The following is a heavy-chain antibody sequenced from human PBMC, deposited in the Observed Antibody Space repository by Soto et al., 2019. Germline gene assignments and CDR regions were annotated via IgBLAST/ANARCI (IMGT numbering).Heavy chain of an antibody. V-gene: IGHV3-33*01. J-gene: IGHJ6*02. CDR2: IWYDGTNA. D-gene: IGHD5-18*01. CDR3: ARVEAPLIHSDHYYYGMDV. Sequence: QVQLVESGGGVVRPGRSLRLACEASGFSFSPYGMHWVRQAPGKGLQWVAVIWYDGTNAYYADSVKGRFTISRDNSKDTLYLEMNNLRAEDTAVYYCARVEAPLIHSDHYYYGMDVWGQGTTVTV. CDR1: GFSFSPYG.